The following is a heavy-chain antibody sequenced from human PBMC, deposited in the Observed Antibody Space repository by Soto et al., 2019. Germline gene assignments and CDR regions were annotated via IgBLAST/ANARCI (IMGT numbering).Heavy chain of an antibody. J-gene: IGHJ5*02. CDR2: ISGQGGTT. CDR3: AKANDYSIIENNWFDA. Sequence: EVILLESGGDLVAPGESLRLSCVASGFSFSSYALTWVRQAPGKGLEWVADISGQGGTTYYADSVKGRFTISRDNSKNTLSLQMTSLRVEDTAVYYCAKANDYSIIENNWFDAWGPGTLVTVSS. CDR1: GFSFSSYA. D-gene: IGHD4-4*01. V-gene: IGHV3-23*01.